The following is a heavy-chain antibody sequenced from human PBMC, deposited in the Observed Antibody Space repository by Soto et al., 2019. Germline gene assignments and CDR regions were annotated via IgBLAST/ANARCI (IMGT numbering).Heavy chain of an antibody. Sequence: QVQLVQSGAEVKKPGASVKVSCKASGYTFTSYGISWVRQAPGQGLEWMGWISAYNGNTNYAQKLQGRVTMTTDTTTSTAYMELRSLSSDDTAVYYCARDARGYYFQLGYAFDIWGQGTMVTVSS. CDR2: ISAYNGNT. CDR3: ARDARGYYFQLGYAFDI. CDR1: GYTFTSYG. J-gene: IGHJ3*02. D-gene: IGHD3-10*01. V-gene: IGHV1-18*04.